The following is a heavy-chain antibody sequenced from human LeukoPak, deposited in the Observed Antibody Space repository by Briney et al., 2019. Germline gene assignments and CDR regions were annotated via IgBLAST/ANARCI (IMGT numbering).Heavy chain of an antibody. D-gene: IGHD4-17*01. CDR2: IWYDGSNE. CDR3: ARNDYRDSHLDY. J-gene: IGHJ4*02. CDR1: GFTFSRHG. Sequence: PGRSLRLSCAASGFTFSRHGMHWVRQAPGKGLEWVAVIWYDGSNENYADSVKGRFTISRDNSKNTLYLQANSLRAEDTAVYYCARNDYRDSHLDYWGQGTRVTVSS. V-gene: IGHV3-33*01.